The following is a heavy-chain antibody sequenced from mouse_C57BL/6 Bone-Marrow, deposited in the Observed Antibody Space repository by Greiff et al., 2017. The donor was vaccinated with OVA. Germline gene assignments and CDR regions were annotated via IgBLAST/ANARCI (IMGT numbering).Heavy chain of an antibody. J-gene: IGHJ2*01. CDR2: IYPRSGNT. Sequence: QVQLQQPGAELARPGASVKLSCKASGYTFTSYGISWVKQRTGQGLEWIGEIYPRSGNTYYNEKFKGKATLTADKSSSTAYMELRDLTSVDSAVYFCTRGDDVYFDFWGTGTTLTVSS. CDR1: GYTFTSYG. D-gene: IGHD3-3*01. CDR3: TRGDDVYFDF. V-gene: IGHV1-81*01.